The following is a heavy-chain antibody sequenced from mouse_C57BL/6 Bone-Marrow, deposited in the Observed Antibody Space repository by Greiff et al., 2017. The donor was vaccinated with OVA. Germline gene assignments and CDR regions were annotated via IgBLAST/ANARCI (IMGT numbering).Heavy chain of an antibody. CDR2: IDPENGDT. CDR1: GFNIKDDY. D-gene: IGHD1-1*01. CDR3: TTWVVATDDY. Sequence: VQLQQSGAELVRPGASVKLSCTASGFNIKDDYMHWVKQRPEQGLEWIGWIDPENGDTEYASKFQGKATITADTSSNTAYLQLSSLTSEDTAVYYCTTWVVATDDYWGQGTTLTVSS. J-gene: IGHJ2*01. V-gene: IGHV14-4*01.